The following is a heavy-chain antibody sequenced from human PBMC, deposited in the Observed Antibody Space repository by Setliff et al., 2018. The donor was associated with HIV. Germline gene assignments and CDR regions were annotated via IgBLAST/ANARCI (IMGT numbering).Heavy chain of an antibody. CDR2: IIPMFGAA. J-gene: IGHJ6*02. Sequence: SVKVSCKVSGYTLTELSVYWVRQAPGQGLEWMGGIIPMFGAANYAQKFQGRVTITPDASTSAAYMERSSLRSEDTAVYYCTKGKGVGGVIITGGLDVWGQGTTVTVSS. V-gene: IGHV1-69*13. CDR3: TKGKGVGGVIITGGLDV. CDR1: GYTLTELS. D-gene: IGHD3-10*01.